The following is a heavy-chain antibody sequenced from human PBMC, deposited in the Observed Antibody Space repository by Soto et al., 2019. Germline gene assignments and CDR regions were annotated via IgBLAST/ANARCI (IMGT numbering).Heavy chain of an antibody. CDR1: GFAFSNAW. CDR2: IKSKVHGGTT. D-gene: IGHD2-21*02. Sequence: PGGSLRLSCAASGFAFSNAWINWVRQAPGKELEWVGRIKSKVHGGTTDFAAPVRGRFAISRDDSRNMVYMLMNSFNTEDTAVYYCTTVPPYCVGDCYSPWFDPWGQGTLVTVSS. J-gene: IGHJ5*02. V-gene: IGHV3-15*07. CDR3: TTVPPYCVGDCYSPWFDP.